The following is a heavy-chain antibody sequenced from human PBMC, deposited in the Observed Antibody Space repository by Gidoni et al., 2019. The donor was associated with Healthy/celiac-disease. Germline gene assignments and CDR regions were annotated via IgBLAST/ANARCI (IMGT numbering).Heavy chain of an antibody. CDR2: IYWNDDK. CDR3: ALERGTMVRKFGMDV. Sequence: QITLKESGPTLVKPTQTLTLTCTFSGFSLSTSGVGVGWIRQPPGKALEWLALIYWNDDKRYSPSLKSRLTITKDTSKNQVVLTMTNMDPVDTATYYCALERGTMVRKFGMDVWGQGTTVTVSS. V-gene: IGHV2-5*01. J-gene: IGHJ6*02. CDR1: GFSLSTSGVG. D-gene: IGHD3-10*01.